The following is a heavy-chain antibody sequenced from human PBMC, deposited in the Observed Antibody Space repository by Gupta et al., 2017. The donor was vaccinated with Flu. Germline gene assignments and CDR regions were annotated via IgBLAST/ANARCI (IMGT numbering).Heavy chain of an antibody. J-gene: IGHJ3*02. CDR1: GGTFSSYA. Sequence: QVQLVQSGAEVKKPGSSVKVSCKASGGTFSSYAISWVRQAPGQGLEWMGGIIPIVGTANYAQKFQGRVTITADESTSTDYMELSSLRSEDTAVYYCARGLRFWAGHPGAYEGAFDIWGQGTMVTVSS. CDR2: IIPIVGTA. D-gene: IGHD3-3*01. V-gene: IGHV1-69*01. CDR3: ARGLRFWAGHPGAYEGAFDI.